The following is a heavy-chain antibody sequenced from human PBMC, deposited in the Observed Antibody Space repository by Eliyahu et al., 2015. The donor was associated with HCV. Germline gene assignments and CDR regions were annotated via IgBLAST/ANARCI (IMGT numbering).Heavy chain of an antibody. CDR1: GCSIXXGXYX. CDR2: SITSGST. J-gene: IGHJ5*02. Sequence: QVQLQESGPGLVKPSQTLSLTCTVSGCSIXXGXYXWXWVHPPPTQGRAWSGLGTSITSGSTYYNPSLKSRVTISVDTSKNQFSLKLSSVTAADTAVYYCARDTGPSSWSNIRGDNWFDPWGQGTLVTVSS. V-gene: IGHV4-31*03. D-gene: IGHD6-13*01. CDR3: ARDTGPSSWSNIRGDNWFDP.